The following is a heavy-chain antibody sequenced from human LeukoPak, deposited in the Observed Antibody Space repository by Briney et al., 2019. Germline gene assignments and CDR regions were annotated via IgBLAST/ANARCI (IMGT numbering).Heavy chain of an antibody. CDR1: GFTFTSSG. Sequence: ASVKVSCKDSGFTFTSSGMQWVRQARGQRIEWIGWIVVCSGNTNYAQKFQERVTITRDMSTSTAYMELSSLRSEDTAVYYCAASDPHSSSWYGAPYYGMDVWGQGTTVTVSS. CDR3: AASDPHSSSWYGAPYYGMDV. V-gene: IGHV1-58*02. D-gene: IGHD6-13*01. J-gene: IGHJ6*02. CDR2: IVVCSGNT.